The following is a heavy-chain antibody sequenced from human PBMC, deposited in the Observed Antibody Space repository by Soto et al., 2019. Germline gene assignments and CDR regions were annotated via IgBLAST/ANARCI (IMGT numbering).Heavy chain of an antibody. V-gene: IGHV4-31*03. D-gene: IGHD6-13*01. CDR1: GGSISSGGYY. J-gene: IGHJ4*02. CDR2: IYYSGST. CDR3: ARAGSSWYVDY. Sequence: ASETLSLTCTVSGGSISSGGYYWSWIRQHPGKGLEWIGYIYYSGSTYYNPSLKSRVTISVDTSKNQFSLKLSSVTAADTAVYYCARAGSSWYVDYWGRGTLVTVSS.